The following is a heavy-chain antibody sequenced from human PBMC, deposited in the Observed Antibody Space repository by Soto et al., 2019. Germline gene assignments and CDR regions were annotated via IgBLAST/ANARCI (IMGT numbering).Heavy chain of an antibody. CDR3: AHSGGACGEMSSWDY. CDR1: GFSLTTSGVG. D-gene: IGHD3-16*01. J-gene: IGHJ4*02. CDR2: IFWADDR. Sequence: QITLKESGPPLVKPTQPLTLTCTFSGFSLTTSGVGVNWIRQPLGKALEWLAIIFWADDRRYSPSLKGRLTITKDPYKDHVVLTMTNRDPVDTATYYCAHSGGACGEMSSWDYWGQGTLVTVYS. V-gene: IGHV2-5*02.